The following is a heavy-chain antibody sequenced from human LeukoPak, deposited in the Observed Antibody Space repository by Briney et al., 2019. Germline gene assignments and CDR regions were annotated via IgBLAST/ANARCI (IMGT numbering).Heavy chain of an antibody. CDR1: GGSISSSSYY. Sequence: PSETLSLTCTVSGGSISSSSYYWGWIRQPPGKGLEWIGSIYYSGSTYYNPSLKSRVTISVDTSKNQFSLKLSSVTAADTAVYYCARGAARYNWKGNWFDPWGQGTLVTVSS. D-gene: IGHD1-20*01. V-gene: IGHV4-39*07. CDR2: IYYSGST. J-gene: IGHJ5*02. CDR3: ARGAARYNWKGNWFDP.